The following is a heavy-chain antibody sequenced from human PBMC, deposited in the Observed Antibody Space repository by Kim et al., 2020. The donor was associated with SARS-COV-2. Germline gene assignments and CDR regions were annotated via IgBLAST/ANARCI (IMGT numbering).Heavy chain of an antibody. J-gene: IGHJ4*02. V-gene: IGHV1-2*02. CDR3: AREYYDGSSVYYFDY. D-gene: IGHD3-3*01. CDR2: INPNSGGT. Sequence: ASVKVSCKASGYTFTGYYMHWVRQAPGQGLEWMGWINPNSGGTNYAQKFQGRVTMTRDTSISTAYMELSRLRSDDTAVYYCAREYYDGSSVYYFDYWGQGTLVTVSS. CDR1: GYTFTGYY.